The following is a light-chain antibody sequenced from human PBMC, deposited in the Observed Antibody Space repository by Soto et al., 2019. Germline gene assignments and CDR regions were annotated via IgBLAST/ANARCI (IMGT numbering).Light chain of an antibody. J-gene: IGKJ3*01. CDR2: GAS. CDR3: QHYGTSAL. CDR1: QSVSSSY. V-gene: IGKV3-20*01. Sequence: EIVLTQSPGTLSLSPGERATLSCRASQSVSSSYLAWYQQTPGQAPRLLIYGASNRATGIPDRFSVSASGTDFTLTISRLEPEDFAVYYCQHYGTSALFGPGTKGDIK.